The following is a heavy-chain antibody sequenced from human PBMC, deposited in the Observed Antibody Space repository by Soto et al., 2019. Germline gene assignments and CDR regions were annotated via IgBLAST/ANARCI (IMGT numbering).Heavy chain of an antibody. CDR2: ISYDGSNK. Sequence: PGGSLRLSCAASGFTFSSYGMHWVRQAPGKGLEWVAVISYDGSNKYYADSVKGRFTISRDNSKNTLYLQMNSLRAEDTAVYYCAKSVRIVGAPKVYYGMDVWGQGTTVTVSS. J-gene: IGHJ6*02. CDR1: GFTFSSYG. CDR3: AKSVRIVGAPKVYYGMDV. V-gene: IGHV3-30*18. D-gene: IGHD1-26*01.